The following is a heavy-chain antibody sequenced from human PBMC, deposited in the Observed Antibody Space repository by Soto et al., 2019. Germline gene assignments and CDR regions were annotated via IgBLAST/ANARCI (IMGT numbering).Heavy chain of an antibody. CDR3: AKFMFLWFGELGGFDY. V-gene: IGHV3-23*01. D-gene: IGHD3-10*01. Sequence: GGSLRLSCAASGFTFSSYAMSWVRQAPGKGLEWVSAISGSGGSTYYADSVKGRFTISRDNSKNTLYLQMNSLRAEDTAVYYCAKFMFLWFGELGGFDYWGQGTLVTVSS. J-gene: IGHJ4*02. CDR1: GFTFSSYA. CDR2: ISGSGGST.